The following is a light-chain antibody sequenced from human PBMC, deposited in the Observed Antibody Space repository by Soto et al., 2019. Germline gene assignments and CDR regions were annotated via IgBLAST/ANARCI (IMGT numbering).Light chain of an antibody. J-gene: IGLJ1*01. V-gene: IGLV2-14*01. CDR3: SSYTTSSTV. CDR1: SRDGADYTD. CDR2: EVT. Sequence: QSVLTQPASVSGSPGQSITISCTATSRDGADYTDVSWYQQHPGNAPKLMIYEVTYRPSGVSNRLAGSKSGNTASLTISGLHAEDEAEYYCSSYTTSSTVFGTGTKVTVL.